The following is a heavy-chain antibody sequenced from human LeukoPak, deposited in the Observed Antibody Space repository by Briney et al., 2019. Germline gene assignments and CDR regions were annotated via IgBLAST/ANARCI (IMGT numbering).Heavy chain of an antibody. CDR2: IYYSGST. CDR1: GGSISSYY. J-gene: IGHJ4*02. Sequence: SETLSLTCTVSGGSISSYYWSWIRQPPGKGLEWIGYIYYSGSTNYNPSLKSRVTISVDTSKNQFSLKLTSVTAADTAVYYCARHLDYYGSGSYLGLWGQGTQVTVSS. D-gene: IGHD3-10*01. V-gene: IGHV4-59*08. CDR3: ARHLDYYGSGSYLGL.